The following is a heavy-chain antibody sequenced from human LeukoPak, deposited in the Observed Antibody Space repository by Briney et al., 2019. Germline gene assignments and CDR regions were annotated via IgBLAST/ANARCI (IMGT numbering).Heavy chain of an antibody. CDR1: GGSVSSGSYY. D-gene: IGHD3-3*01. CDR3: ARDKSESRKFYDFWSGYLNSNWFDP. J-gene: IGHJ5*02. V-gene: IGHV4-61*01. CDR2: IYYSGST. Sequence: SETLSLTCTVSGGSVSSGSYYWSWIRQPPGKGLEWIGYIYYSGSTNYNPSLKSRVTISVDTSKNQFSLKLSSVTAADTAVYYCARDKSESRKFYDFWSGYLNSNWFDPWGQGNLVTVSS.